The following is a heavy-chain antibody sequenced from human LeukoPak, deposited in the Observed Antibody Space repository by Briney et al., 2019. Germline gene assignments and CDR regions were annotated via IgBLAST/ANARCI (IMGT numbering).Heavy chain of an antibody. D-gene: IGHD4-23*01. V-gene: IGHV3-23*01. CDR1: GFTFSSYA. J-gene: IGHJ3*02. CDR2: ISGSGGST. Sequence: GGSLRLSCAASGFTFSSYAMSWVRQAPGKGLEWVSAISGSGGSTYYADSVKGRFTISRDNSKNTLYLQMNSLRAEDTAVYYCAKVKGYGGNPLHDAFDIWGQGTMVTVSS. CDR3: AKVKGYGGNPLHDAFDI.